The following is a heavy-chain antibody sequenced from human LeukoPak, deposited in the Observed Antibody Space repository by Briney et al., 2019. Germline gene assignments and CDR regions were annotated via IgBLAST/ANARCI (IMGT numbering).Heavy chain of an antibody. CDR3: ARDFSPRNVTVAGFTSPLYYFDY. CDR1: GYTFTSYG. J-gene: IGHJ4*02. V-gene: IGHV1-2*04. CDR2: INPNSGGT. D-gene: IGHD6-19*01. Sequence: ASVKVSCTASGYTFTSYGVSWVRQAPGQGLEWMGWINPNSGGTNYAQKFQGWVTMTRDTSISTAYMELSRLRSDDTAVYYCARDFSPRNVTVAGFTSPLYYFDYWGQGTLVTVSS.